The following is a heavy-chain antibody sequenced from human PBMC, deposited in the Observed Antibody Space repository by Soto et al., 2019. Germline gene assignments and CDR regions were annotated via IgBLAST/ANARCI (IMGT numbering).Heavy chain of an antibody. CDR1: GGSISSGGYY. J-gene: IGHJ5*02. Sequence: QVQLQESGPGLVKPSQTLSLTCTVSGGSISSGGYYWSWIRQHPGKGLEWIGYIYYSGSTYFNPSLKSRLTTAVDTSQNQCRLLWSSLTAADKDGYACASAGHSSSSGGANWFDPWVQVTLVTVSS. CDR3: ASAGHSSSSGGANWFDP. D-gene: IGHD6-6*01. V-gene: IGHV4-31*03. CDR2: IYYSGST.